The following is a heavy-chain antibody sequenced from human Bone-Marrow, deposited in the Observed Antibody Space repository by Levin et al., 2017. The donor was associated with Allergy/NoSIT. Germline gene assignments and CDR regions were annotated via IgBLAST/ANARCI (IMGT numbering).Heavy chain of an antibody. CDR1: GDSISTSTFY. D-gene: IGHD5-18*01. J-gene: IGHJ6*03. CDR3: ARNLQTASLRKIYYYYYMDV. Sequence: SETLSLTCNLSGDSISTSTFYWVWIRQTPGGGLEWLGTLYHGGSSYYNPSLKSRVSISVDTSKNQLSLTLNSATAADTAVYYCARNLQTASLRKIYYYYYMDVWGKGSTVTVSS. CDR2: LYHGGSS. V-gene: IGHV4-39*01.